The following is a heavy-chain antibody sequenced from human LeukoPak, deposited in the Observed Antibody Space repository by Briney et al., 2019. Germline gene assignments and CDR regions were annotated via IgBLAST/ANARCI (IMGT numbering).Heavy chain of an antibody. CDR2: IYYSGST. D-gene: IGHD3-22*01. Sequence: PSETLSLTCTVSGGSISSYYWSWIRQPPGKGLEWIGYIYYSGSTNYNPSLKSRVTISVDTSKNQFSLKLSSVTAADTAVYYCARGNNYYDSSGYWGQGTLVTVSS. V-gene: IGHV4-59*01. CDR3: ARGNNYYDSSGY. CDR1: GGSISSYY. J-gene: IGHJ4*02.